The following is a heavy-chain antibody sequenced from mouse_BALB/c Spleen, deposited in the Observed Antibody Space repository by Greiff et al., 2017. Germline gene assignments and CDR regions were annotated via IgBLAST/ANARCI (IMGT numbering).Heavy chain of an antibody. CDR1: GYSITSGYY. J-gene: IGHJ4*01. V-gene: IGHV3-6*02. Sequence: VQLKESGPGLVKPSQSLSLTCSVTGYSITSGYYWNWIRQFPGNKLEWMGYISYDGSNNYNPSLKNRISITRDTSKNQFFLKLNSVTTEDTATYYCARVIFYAMDYWGQGTSVTVSS. CDR2: ISYDGSN. CDR3: ARVIFYAMDY.